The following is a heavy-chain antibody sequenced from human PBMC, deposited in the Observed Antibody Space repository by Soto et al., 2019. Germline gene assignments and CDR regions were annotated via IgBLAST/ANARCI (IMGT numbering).Heavy chain of an antibody. D-gene: IGHD6-13*01. CDR1: GGSISSYY. CDR2: IYYSGST. J-gene: IGHJ4*02. Sequence: PSETLSLTCTVSGGSISSYYWSWIRQPPGKGLEWIGYIYYSGSTNYNPSLKSRVTISVDTSKNQFSLKLSSVTAADTAVYYCARTGYSSSMYFDYWGQGTLVTVSS. V-gene: IGHV4-59*01. CDR3: ARTGYSSSMYFDY.